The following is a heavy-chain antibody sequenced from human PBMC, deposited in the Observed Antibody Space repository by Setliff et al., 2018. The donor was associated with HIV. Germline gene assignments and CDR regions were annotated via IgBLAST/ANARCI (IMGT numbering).Heavy chain of an antibody. CDR1: GGSFRGYY. J-gene: IGHJ3*02. V-gene: IGHV4-34*01. Sequence: LSLTCAVYGGSFRGYYWSWIRQPPGKGLEWIGEINHSGSTNYNPSLKSRVTISVDTSKNQFSLKLSSVTAADTAVYYCARVDGYDFWSAYYTPHAFDIWGQGTMVTVSS. D-gene: IGHD3-3*01. CDR3: ARVDGYDFWSAYYTPHAFDI. CDR2: INHSGST.